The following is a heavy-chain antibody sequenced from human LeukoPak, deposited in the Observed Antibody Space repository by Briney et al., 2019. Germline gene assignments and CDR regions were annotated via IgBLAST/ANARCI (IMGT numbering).Heavy chain of an antibody. J-gene: IGHJ4*02. CDR1: GFTFDDYA. D-gene: IGHD3-3*01. CDR2: ISWNSGSI. V-gene: IGHV3-9*01. CDR3: AKVGSEGSIT. Sequence: GGSLRLSCAASGFTFDDYAMHWVRQAPGKGLEWVSGISWNSGSISYADSVKGRFTISRDNAKNSLYLQMNSLRAEDTALYYCAKVGSEGSITWGQGTLVTVSS.